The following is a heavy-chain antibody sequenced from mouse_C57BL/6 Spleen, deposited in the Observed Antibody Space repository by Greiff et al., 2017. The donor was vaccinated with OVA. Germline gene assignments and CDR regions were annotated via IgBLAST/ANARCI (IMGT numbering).Heavy chain of an antibody. CDR1: GYSITSGYY. CDR3: ARGGGYSLWYFDV. V-gene: IGHV3-6*01. Sequence: EVQLKESGPGLVKPSQSLSLTCSVTGYSITSGYYWNWIRQFPGNKLEWMGYISYDGSNNYNPSLKNRISITRDTSKNQFFLKLNSVTTEDTATYYCARGGGYSLWYFDVWGTGTTVTVSS. J-gene: IGHJ1*03. CDR2: ISYDGSN. D-gene: IGHD2-3*01.